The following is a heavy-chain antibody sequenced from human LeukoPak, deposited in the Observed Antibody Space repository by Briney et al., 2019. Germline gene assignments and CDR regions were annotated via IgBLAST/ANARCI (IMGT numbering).Heavy chain of an antibody. J-gene: IGHJ4*02. V-gene: IGHV3-74*01. CDR2: INSDGSST. D-gene: IGHD6-13*01. CDR1: GFTFSSHW. CDR3: ARDPPNYSSSGYVGDY. Sequence: PGGSLRLSCAASGFTFSSHWMHWVRQAPGKGLVWVSRINSDGSSTSYADSVKGRFTISRDNAKNTLCLQMNSLRAEDTAVYYCARDPPNYSSSGYVGDYRGQGTLVTVSS.